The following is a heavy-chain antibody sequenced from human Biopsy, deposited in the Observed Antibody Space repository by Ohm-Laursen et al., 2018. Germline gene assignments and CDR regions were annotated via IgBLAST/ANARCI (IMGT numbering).Heavy chain of an antibody. V-gene: IGHV3-15*01. J-gene: IGHJ6*01. D-gene: IGHD1-14*01. CDR3: TTEVGITYSYYYGMDV. CDR1: GFYFSNYA. CDR2: IKGKTDGGAT. Sequence: SLRLSCAASGFYFSNYAMSWVRQAPGKGPEWVGLIKGKTDGGATDYAAPVKGRFTISRDDSKNTLYLQRNSLKTEDTAVYYCTTEVGITYSYYYGMDVWGQGTSVTVSS.